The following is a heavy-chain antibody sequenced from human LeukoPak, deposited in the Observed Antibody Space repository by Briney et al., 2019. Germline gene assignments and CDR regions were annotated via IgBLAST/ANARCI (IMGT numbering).Heavy chain of an antibody. Sequence: SVKVSCKASGGTFSSYAISWVRQAPGQGLEWMGGIIPIFGTANYAQNFQGRVTMTRDTSTSAVYMEVSSLRSEDTAVYYCARGGSLAVAPHQYYFDYWGQGTLVTVSS. J-gene: IGHJ4*02. CDR3: ARGGSLAVAPHQYYFDY. CDR2: IIPIFGTA. CDR1: GGTFSSYA. D-gene: IGHD6-19*01. V-gene: IGHV1-69*05.